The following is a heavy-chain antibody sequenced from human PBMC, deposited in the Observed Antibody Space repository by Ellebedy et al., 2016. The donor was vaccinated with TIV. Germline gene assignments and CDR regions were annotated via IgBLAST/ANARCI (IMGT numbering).Heavy chain of an antibody. J-gene: IGHJ6*02. D-gene: IGHD2-2*01. CDR2: INHSGST. Sequence: SETLSLTXAVYGGSFSGYYWSWIRQPPGKGLEWIGEINHSGSTNYNPSLKSRVTISVDTSKNQFSLKLSSVTAADTAVYYCARSGYCSSTSCRYYYYGMDVWGQGTTVTVSS. V-gene: IGHV4-34*01. CDR3: ARSGYCSSTSCRYYYYGMDV. CDR1: GGSFSGYY.